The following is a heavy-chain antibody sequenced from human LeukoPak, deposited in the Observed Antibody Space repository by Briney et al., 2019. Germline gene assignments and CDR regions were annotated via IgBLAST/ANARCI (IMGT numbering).Heavy chain of an antibody. CDR3: AKNQGYYASGSYFDQ. V-gene: IGHV3-23*01. CDR1: RFTFSNYA. J-gene: IGHJ4*02. CDR2: ISGGAGST. D-gene: IGHD3-10*01. Sequence: GGSLRLSCAASRFTFSNYAMAWVRQAPGKGLEWVSAISGGAGSTYYADSVKGRFTISRDNSKNTVHLQMNSLRAEDTAVYYCAKNQGYYASGSYFDQWGQGTLVAVSS.